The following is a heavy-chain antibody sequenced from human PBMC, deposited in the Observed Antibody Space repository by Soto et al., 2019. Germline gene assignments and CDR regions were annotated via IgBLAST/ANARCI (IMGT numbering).Heavy chain of an antibody. CDR1: GGSISSGGYY. J-gene: IGHJ6*03. CDR3: ARQSSLQHSDYYYYYMDV. D-gene: IGHD1-26*01. CDR2: IYYSGST. V-gene: IGHV4-31*03. Sequence: SETLSLTCTVSGGSISSGGYYWSWIRQHPGKGLEWIGYIYYSGSTYYNPSLKSRVTISVDTSKNQFSLKLSSVTAADTAVYYCARQSSLQHSDYYYYYMDVWGKGTTVTVSS.